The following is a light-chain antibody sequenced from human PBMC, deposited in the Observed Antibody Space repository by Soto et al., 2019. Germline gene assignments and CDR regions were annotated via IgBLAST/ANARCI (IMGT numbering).Light chain of an antibody. CDR1: QDIGIY. V-gene: IGKV1-9*01. Sequence: DIQLTQSPAFLSASVGDRVSITCRACQDIGIYLAWYQQKSGKAPKLLIHTASTLQTGVPFRFSGSGSGTEFTLTISSLQPGDFATYYCQHLHSYPLSFGGGTKVDI. CDR3: QHLHSYPLS. J-gene: IGKJ4*01. CDR2: TAS.